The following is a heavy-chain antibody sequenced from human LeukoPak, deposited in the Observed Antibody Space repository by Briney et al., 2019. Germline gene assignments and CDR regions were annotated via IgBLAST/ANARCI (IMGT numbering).Heavy chain of an antibody. CDR1: GFTFSSYS. D-gene: IGHD3-22*01. Sequence: PGGSLRLSCAASGFTFSSYSMNWVRQAPGKGLEWVSSISSSSSYIYYADSVKGRFTISRVNAKNSLYLQMNSLRAEDTAVYYCARARSYYDSSGYYYGDYWGQGTLVTVSS. V-gene: IGHV3-21*01. CDR2: ISSSSSYI. CDR3: ARARSYYDSSGYYYGDY. J-gene: IGHJ4*02.